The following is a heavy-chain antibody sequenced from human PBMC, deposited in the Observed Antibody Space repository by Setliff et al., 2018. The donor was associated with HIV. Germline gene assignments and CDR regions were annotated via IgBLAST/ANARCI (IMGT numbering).Heavy chain of an antibody. J-gene: IGHJ5*02. CDR2: IYYSGST. V-gene: IGHV4-39*01. CDR3: AGCITGTTHWFDP. CDR1: GGSISSSSYY. D-gene: IGHD1-20*01. Sequence: PSETLSLTCTVSGGSISSSSYYWGWIRQPPGKGLEWIGSIYYSGSTYYNPSLQSRVTIFVDTSKNQFSLKLSSVTAADTAVYYCAGCITGTTHWFDPWGQGTLVTVSS.